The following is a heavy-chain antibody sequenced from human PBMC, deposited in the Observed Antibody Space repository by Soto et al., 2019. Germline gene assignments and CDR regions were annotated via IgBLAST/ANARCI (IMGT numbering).Heavy chain of an antibody. J-gene: IGHJ4*02. Sequence: VQLVESGGGMVQPGRSLRLSCAASGFTFSVYGMHWVRQAPGKGLEWLAVIWYDGVNKDYADSVKGRFTISRDNSKNTLYLQMNSLRVEDTAVYYCARAPSTVTRDFDYWGQGTLVTVSS. CDR1: GFTFSVYG. CDR3: ARAPSTVTRDFDY. CDR2: IWYDGVNK. V-gene: IGHV3-33*01. D-gene: IGHD4-17*01.